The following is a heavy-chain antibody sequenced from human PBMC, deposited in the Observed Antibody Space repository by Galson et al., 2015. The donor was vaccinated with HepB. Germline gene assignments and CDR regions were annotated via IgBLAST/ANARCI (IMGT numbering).Heavy chain of an antibody. CDR2: IWYDGSNK. D-gene: IGHD3-9*01. Sequence: SLRLSCAASGFTFSSYGMHWVRQAPGKGLEWVAVIWYDGSNKYYADSVKGRFTISRDNSKNTLYLQMNSLRAEDTAVYYCAKNYDILTGYYTGYYYYGMDVWGQGTTVTVSS. V-gene: IGHV3-33*06. CDR1: GFTFSSYG. CDR3: AKNYDILTGYYTGYYYYGMDV. J-gene: IGHJ6*02.